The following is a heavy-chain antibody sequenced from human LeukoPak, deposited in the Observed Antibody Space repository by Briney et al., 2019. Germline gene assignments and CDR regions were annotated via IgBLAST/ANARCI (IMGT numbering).Heavy chain of an antibody. D-gene: IGHD3-22*01. CDR3: ARGCYDSSDFEYFQH. V-gene: IGHV1-2*02. CDR1: GYSFTDYY. Sequence: GASVKVSCKASGYSFTDYYMHWVRQAPGQGLEWMGWINPNSGDTNFAQKFQGRVTMTRDTSISTVYMELSRLRSDDTAVFYCARGCYDSSDFEYFQHWGQGTLVTVSS. CDR2: INPNSGDT. J-gene: IGHJ1*01.